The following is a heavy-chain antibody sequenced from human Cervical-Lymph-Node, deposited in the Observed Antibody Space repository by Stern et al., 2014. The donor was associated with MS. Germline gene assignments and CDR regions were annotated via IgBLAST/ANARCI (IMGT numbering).Heavy chain of an antibody. CDR2: IFPGGSDI. J-gene: IGHJ4*02. CDR1: GYXFTSYX. Sequence: VQLXXXGPEVKRPGEXLKISCQASGYXFTSYXXXWXRQMPXKGLEWIAIIFPGGSDIRYSPSFQGQVTIPADKSSSTAYLQWNNLKASDTAIYYCARQRYFDYWGQGTLVTVSS. CDR3: ARQRYFDY. V-gene: IGHV5-51*01.